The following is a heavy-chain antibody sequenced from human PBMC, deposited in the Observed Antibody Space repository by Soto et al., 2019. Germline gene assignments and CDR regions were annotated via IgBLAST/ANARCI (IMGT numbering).Heavy chain of an antibody. J-gene: IGHJ5*02. CDR2: IIPILGIA. V-gene: IGHV1-69*04. CDR1: GGTFSSYT. CDR3: ARDTRIAALGEPIWFDP. Sequence: VKVSCKASGGTFSSYTISWVRQAPGQGLEWMGRIIPILGIANYAQKFQGRVTITADKSTSTAYMELSSLRSEDTAVYYCARDTRIAALGEPIWFDPWGQGTLVTVS. D-gene: IGHD6-13*01.